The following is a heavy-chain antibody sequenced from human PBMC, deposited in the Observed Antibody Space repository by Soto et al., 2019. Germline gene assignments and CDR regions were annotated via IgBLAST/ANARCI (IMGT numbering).Heavy chain of an antibody. D-gene: IGHD1-20*01. V-gene: IGHV3-48*01. Sequence: GGSLRLSCAASGFTFRTYGMNWARQAPGKGLEWVPYMDSSAINIHYADSVKGRFTIFRDNARNSLYLQMNSLRVEDTAVYYCARDLGFLGTITLDYWGQGALVTVSS. J-gene: IGHJ4*02. CDR3: ARDLGFLGTITLDY. CDR2: MDSSAINI. CDR1: GFTFRTYG.